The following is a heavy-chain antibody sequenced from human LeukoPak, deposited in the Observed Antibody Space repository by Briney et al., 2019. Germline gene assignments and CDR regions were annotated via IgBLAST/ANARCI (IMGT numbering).Heavy chain of an antibody. CDR1: GGFISSYY. Sequence: PSETLYLTCTVSGGFISSYYWSWIRQPPGKGLEWIGYIYYSGSTNYNPSLKSRVTISVDTSKNQFSLKLSSVTAADTAVYYCARGRAIFDYWGQGTLVTVSS. CDR2: IYYSGST. J-gene: IGHJ4*02. CDR3: ARGRAIFDY. V-gene: IGHV4-59*01.